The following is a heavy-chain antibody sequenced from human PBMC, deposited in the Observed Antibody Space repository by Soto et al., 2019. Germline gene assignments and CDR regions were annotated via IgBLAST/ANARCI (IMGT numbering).Heavy chain of an antibody. Sequence: QVQLVQSGAEVKKPGSSVKVSCKASGDTFSSDGISWVRQAPGQGLEFMGGSIPKFGTTNYAQKFRGRVTITADESTSTAYMEVSSLRSEDTAVYYCARASGRGWYNWFDPWGQGTLVTVSS. D-gene: IGHD6-19*01. V-gene: IGHV1-69*01. CDR1: GDTFSSDG. CDR2: SIPKFGTT. CDR3: ARASGRGWYNWFDP. J-gene: IGHJ5*02.